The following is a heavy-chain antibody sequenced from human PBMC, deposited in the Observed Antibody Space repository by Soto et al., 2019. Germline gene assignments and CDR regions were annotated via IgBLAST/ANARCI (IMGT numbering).Heavy chain of an antibody. J-gene: IGHJ4*02. CDR2: ISAYNGKN. V-gene: IGHV1-18*01. CDR3: ARGPPTSCSGGSCYSHYFAY. CDR1: GYTLTTYG. D-gene: IGHD2-15*01. Sequence: QVQLVQSGAEVKKPGASMKVSCKASGYTLTTYGISWVRQAPGQGLEWMGWISAYNGKNNYEQKFQGRVTMTTDTSTSIAYMELRSLRSDDTAVYYCARGPPTSCSGGSCYSHYFAYWGQGTLVTVSS.